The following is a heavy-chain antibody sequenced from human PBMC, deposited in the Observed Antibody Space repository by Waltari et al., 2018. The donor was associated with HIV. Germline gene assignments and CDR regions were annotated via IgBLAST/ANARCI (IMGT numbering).Heavy chain of an antibody. CDR3: ARGGMEQWLVADYYYYGMDV. J-gene: IGHJ6*02. CDR1: GFTVSSNY. D-gene: IGHD6-19*01. V-gene: IGHV3-53*01. Sequence: EVQLVESGGGLIQPGGSLRLSCAASGFTVSSNYMSWVRQAPGTGLEWVSVIYSGGSTYYADSVKGRFTISRDNSKNTLYLQMNSLRAEDTAVYYCARGGMEQWLVADYYYYGMDVWGQGTTVTVSS. CDR2: IYSGGST.